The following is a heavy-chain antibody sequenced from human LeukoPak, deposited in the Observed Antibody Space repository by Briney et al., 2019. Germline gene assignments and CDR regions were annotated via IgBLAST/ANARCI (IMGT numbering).Heavy chain of an antibody. CDR3: AKGEGDSSGYYYSVFDY. Sequence: PGGSLRLPCAASGFTFSSYAMSWVRQAPGKGLEWVSGISASGGTTYYADSVKGRFTISRDRSKNTLYLQMNSLRAEDTAVYYCAKGEGDSSGYYYSVFDYWGQGSLVTVSS. J-gene: IGHJ4*02. V-gene: IGHV3-23*01. CDR1: GFTFSSYA. CDR2: ISASGGTT. D-gene: IGHD3-22*01.